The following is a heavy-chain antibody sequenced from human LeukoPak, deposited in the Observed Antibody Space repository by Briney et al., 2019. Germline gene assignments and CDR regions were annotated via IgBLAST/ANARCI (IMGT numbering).Heavy chain of an antibody. D-gene: IGHD3-22*01. V-gene: IGHV3-74*01. J-gene: IGHJ4*02. Sequence: GGSLRLSCAASGFTFSTYWMHWVRQAPGKGLVWVSRIKSDGSSTSYADSVKGRFTISRDNARNTLFLQMNSLRAEDTAVYYWARYYYDSSRGAYWGQGTLVTVSS. CDR3: ARYYYDSSRGAY. CDR1: GFTFSTYW. CDR2: IKSDGSST.